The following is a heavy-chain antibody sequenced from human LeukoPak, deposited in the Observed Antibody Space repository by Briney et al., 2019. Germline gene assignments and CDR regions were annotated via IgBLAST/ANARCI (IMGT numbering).Heavy chain of an antibody. CDR2: ITPIFGTA. V-gene: IGHV1-69*13. J-gene: IGHJ4*02. Sequence: SVKVSCKASGGTFSSYAISWVRQAPGQGLEWMGGITPIFGTANYAQKFQGRVTITADESTSTAYMELSSLRSEDTAVYYCARSRGRYCSGGSCYSDFDYWGQGTLVTVSS. CDR3: ARSRGRYCSGGSCYSDFDY. CDR1: GGTFSSYA. D-gene: IGHD2-15*01.